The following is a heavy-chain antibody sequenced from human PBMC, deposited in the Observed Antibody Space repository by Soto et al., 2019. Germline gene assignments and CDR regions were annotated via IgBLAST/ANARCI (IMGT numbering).Heavy chain of an antibody. D-gene: IGHD2-15*01. V-gene: IGHV4-4*02. J-gene: IGHJ5*02. CDR3: ASVVRVTSNWFDP. CDR1: GGSISSTNW. Sequence: QVQLQESGPGLVKPSGTLSLTCAVSGGSISSTNWWSWVRQTPGKGLEWFGEIHHNGITNYTPSLKFRLTISAGNSNNLSSLTLTSVTAADTAVYSSASVVRVTSNWFDPWGHGALVPVSS. CDR2: IHHNGIT.